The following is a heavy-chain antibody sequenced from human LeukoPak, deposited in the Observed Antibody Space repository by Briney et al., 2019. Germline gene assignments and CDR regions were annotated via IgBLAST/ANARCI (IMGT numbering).Heavy chain of an antibody. CDR1: GGSFSGYY. D-gene: IGHD1-26*01. V-gene: IGHV4-34*01. Sequence: PSETLSLTCAVYGGSFSGYYWSWIRQPPGKGLEWIGEINHSGSTNYNPSLKSRVTISVDTSKNQFSLKLSSVTAADTAVYYCARVVGANSGFDYWGQGTLVTVSS. J-gene: IGHJ4*02. CDR2: INHSGST. CDR3: ARVVGANSGFDY.